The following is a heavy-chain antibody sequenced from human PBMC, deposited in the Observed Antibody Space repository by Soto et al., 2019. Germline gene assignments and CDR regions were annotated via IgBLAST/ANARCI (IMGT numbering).Heavy chain of an antibody. D-gene: IGHD6-13*01. CDR1: GYTFTSYD. CDR3: ARGRFIGAAAGMYGY. V-gene: IGHV1-8*01. CDR2: MNPNSGNT. Sequence: ASVKVSCTASGYTFTSYDIDWVRQATGQGLEWMGWMNPNSGNTGYAQKFQGRVTMTRNTSISTAYMELSSLRSEDTAVYYCARGRFIGAAAGMYGYWGQGTLVTVSS. J-gene: IGHJ4*02.